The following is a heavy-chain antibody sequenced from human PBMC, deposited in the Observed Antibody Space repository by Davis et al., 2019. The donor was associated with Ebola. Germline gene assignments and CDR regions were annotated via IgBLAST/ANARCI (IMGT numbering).Heavy chain of an antibody. D-gene: IGHD6-6*01. CDR2: MNPNSGNT. CDR3: ARGSDGSSDL. Sequence: ASVKVSCKASGYTFTSYDIHWVRQAPGQGLEWMGWMNPNSGNTGYAQKFQGRITMTRNTFMRTAYMELNGLTSEDTAVYYCARGSDGSSDLWGQGTLVTVSS. J-gene: IGHJ4*02. V-gene: IGHV1-8*01. CDR1: GYTFTSYD.